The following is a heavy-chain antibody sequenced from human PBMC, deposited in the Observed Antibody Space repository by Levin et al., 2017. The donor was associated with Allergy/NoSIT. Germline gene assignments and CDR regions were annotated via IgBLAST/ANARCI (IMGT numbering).Heavy chain of an antibody. CDR2: INHSGST. V-gene: IGHV4-34*01. CDR3: ARDPGSSWDDY. CDR1: GGSFSGYY. Sequence: SETLSLTCAVYGGSFSGYYWSWIRQPPGKGLEWIGEINHSGSTNYNPSLKSRVTISVDTSKNQFSLKLSSVTAADTAVYYCARDPGSSWDDYWGQGTLVTVSS. D-gene: IGHD6-13*01. J-gene: IGHJ4*02.